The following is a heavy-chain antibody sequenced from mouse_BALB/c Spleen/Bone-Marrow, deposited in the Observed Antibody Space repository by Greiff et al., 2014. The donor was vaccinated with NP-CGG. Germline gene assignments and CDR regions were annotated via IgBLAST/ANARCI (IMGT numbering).Heavy chain of an antibody. CDR2: IYPGDGDT. D-gene: IGHD4-1*01. V-gene: IGHV1-80*01. CDR3: ARVRNWADY. CDR1: GYAFSSYW. Sequence: QVQLQQSGAELVRPGSSVKISCKASGYAFSSYWMNWVKQRPGQGLEWIGQIYPGDGDTNYNGKFKGKATLTADKSSSTAYMQLSSLTSEDYAVYFGARVRNWADYWGQGTTLTVPS. J-gene: IGHJ2*01.